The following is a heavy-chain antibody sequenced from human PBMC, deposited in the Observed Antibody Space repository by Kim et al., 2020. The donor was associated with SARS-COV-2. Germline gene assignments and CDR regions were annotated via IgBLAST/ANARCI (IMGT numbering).Heavy chain of an antibody. D-gene: IGHD1-26*01. Sequence: SVKVSCKASGGTFSSYAISWVRQAPGQGLEWMGGIIPIFGTANYAQKFQGRVTITADESTSTAYMELSSLRSEDTAVYYCARGSRGATQPHAFDYWGQEPWSPSPQ. V-gene: IGHV1-69*13. CDR1: GGTFSSYA. CDR3: ARGSRGATQPHAFDY. CDR2: IIPIFGTA. J-gene: IGHJ4*01.